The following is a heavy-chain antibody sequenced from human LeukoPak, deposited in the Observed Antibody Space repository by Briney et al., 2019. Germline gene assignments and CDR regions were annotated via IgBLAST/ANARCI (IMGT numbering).Heavy chain of an antibody. CDR2: IIPIFGTA. CDR3: ARSEDRSGWYWAFDI. CDR1: GGTFSSYA. D-gene: IGHD6-19*01. V-gene: IGHV1-69*01. Sequence: ASVKVSCKASGGTFSSYAISWVRQAPGHGLEWMGGIIPIFGTANYAQKFQGRVTITADESTSTAYMELSSLRSEDTAVYYCARSEDRSGWYWAFDIWGQGTMVTVSS. J-gene: IGHJ3*02.